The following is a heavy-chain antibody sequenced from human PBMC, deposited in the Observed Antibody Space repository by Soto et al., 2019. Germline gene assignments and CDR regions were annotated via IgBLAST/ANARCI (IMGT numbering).Heavy chain of an antibody. Sequence: SETLSLTCAVSSGSISSSNWWSWVRQPPGKGLEWIGEIYHSGSTNYNPSLKSRVTISVDKSKNQFSLKLSSVTAADMAVYYCARVGLGRYDFWSGYSGGWFDPWGQGTLVTVSS. J-gene: IGHJ5*02. D-gene: IGHD3-3*01. CDR3: ARVGLGRYDFWSGYSGGWFDP. CDR1: SGSISSSNW. CDR2: IYHSGST. V-gene: IGHV4-4*02.